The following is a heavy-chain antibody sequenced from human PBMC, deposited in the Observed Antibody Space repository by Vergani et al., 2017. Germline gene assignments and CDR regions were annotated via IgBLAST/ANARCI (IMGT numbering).Heavy chain of an antibody. CDR1: GFTFSDYY. D-gene: IGHD3-22*01. V-gene: IGHV3-11*05. CDR3: TRTLRYYYDSSGYSFDY. Sequence: VQLVESGGGLVKPGGSLRLSCAASGFTFSDYYMSWIRQAPGKGLEWVSYISSSSSYTNYADSVKGRFTISRDNAKNSLYRQMNSLRGEDTAVYYCTRTLRYYYDSSGYSFDYWGQGTLVTVSS. CDR2: ISSSSSYT. J-gene: IGHJ4*02.